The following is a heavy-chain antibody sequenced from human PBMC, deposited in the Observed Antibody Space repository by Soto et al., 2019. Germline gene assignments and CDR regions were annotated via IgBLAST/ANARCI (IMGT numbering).Heavy chain of an antibody. Sequence: QVTLKETGPVLVKPTETLTLTCTVSGFSLSNARMGVSWIRQPPGKALEWLAHIFSNDEKSYSTSLKSRLTIXKXXSKSQVVLTMTNMDPVDTATYYCARKEMATTNFDYWGQGTLVTVSS. J-gene: IGHJ4*02. V-gene: IGHV2-26*01. CDR2: IFSNDEK. CDR1: GFSLSNARMG. CDR3: ARKEMATTNFDY. D-gene: IGHD1-1*01.